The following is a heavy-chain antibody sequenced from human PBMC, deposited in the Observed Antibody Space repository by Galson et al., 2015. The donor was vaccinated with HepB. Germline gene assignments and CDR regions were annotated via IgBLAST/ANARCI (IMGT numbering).Heavy chain of an antibody. J-gene: IGHJ4*02. Sequence: SVKVSCKASGYTFTTYGISWVRQAPGQGLEWLGWITTYNGNTNYAQSFQGRVTMTTDNSTSTAYMELRSLRSDDTAVYYCARERYSFGYSAGFDFWGQGTLVTVSS. CDR1: GYTFTTYG. D-gene: IGHD5-18*01. CDR3: ARERYSFGYSAGFDF. V-gene: IGHV1-18*04. CDR2: ITTYNGNT.